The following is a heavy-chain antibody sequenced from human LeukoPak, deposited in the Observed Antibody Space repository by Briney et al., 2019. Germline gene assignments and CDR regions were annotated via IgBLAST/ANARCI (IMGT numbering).Heavy chain of an antibody. CDR1: GFIFSNHW. J-gene: IGHJ5*01. V-gene: IGHV3-7*03. Sequence: GGSLRLSCEASGFIFSNHWMSWVRQAPGKGLEWVANIKGDGSEKYYVDAMKGRFTISRDNAKNSLYLEMNSLTAEDTAVYYCAGLHLGEYYGSGSPNWFDPWGQGTLVTVSS. CDR3: AGLHLGEYYGSGSPNWFDP. CDR2: IKGDGSEK. D-gene: IGHD3-10*01.